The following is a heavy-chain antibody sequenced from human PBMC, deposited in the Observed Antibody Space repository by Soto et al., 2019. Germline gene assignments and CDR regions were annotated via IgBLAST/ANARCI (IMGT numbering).Heavy chain of an antibody. CDR1: GDSISSRSYY. Sequence: SETLSLTCTVTGDSISSRSYYWGWIRQPPGKGLEWIGYIYYSGSTNYNPSLKSRVTISVDTSKNQFSLKLSPVTAADTAVYYCARAGSSGYYYDYYYGMDVWGQGTTVTVSS. CDR3: ARAGSSGYYYDYYYGMDV. CDR2: IYYSGST. J-gene: IGHJ6*02. V-gene: IGHV4-61*05. D-gene: IGHD3-22*01.